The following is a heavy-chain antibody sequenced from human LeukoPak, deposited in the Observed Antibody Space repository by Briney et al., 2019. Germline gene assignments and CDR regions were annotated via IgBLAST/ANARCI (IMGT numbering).Heavy chain of an antibody. CDR1: GGTFSSYA. CDR3: ARLPDTAMVDFDY. Sequence: SVKVSCKASGGTFSSYAVSWVRQAPGQGLEWMGGIIPIFGTANYAQKFQGRVTITADESTSTAYMELSSLGSEDTAVYYCARLPDTAMVDFDYWGQGTLVTVSS. D-gene: IGHD5-18*01. V-gene: IGHV1-69*13. CDR2: IIPIFGTA. J-gene: IGHJ4*02.